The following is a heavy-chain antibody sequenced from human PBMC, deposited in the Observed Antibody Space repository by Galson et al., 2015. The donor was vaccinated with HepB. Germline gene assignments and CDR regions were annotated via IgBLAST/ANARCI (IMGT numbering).Heavy chain of an antibody. V-gene: IGHV5-10-1*01. CDR2: IDPTNSYS. CDR3: ARQGSGWYSGGNWFDS. D-gene: IGHD6-19*01. J-gene: IGHJ5*01. CDR1: GYKFSSYS. Sequence: QSGAEVKKPGESPRISCEASGYKFSSYSITWVRQMPEKGLEWMGRIDPTNSYSNYSPSFQGHVTMSVDKSINTAFLYWSSLKASDTATYYCARQGSGWYSGGNWFDSWGQGTQVTVSS.